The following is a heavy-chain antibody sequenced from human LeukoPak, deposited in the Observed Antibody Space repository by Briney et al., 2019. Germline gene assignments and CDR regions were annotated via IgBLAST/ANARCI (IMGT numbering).Heavy chain of an antibody. CDR1: GGTFSSHG. D-gene: IGHD3-22*01. CDR2: IIPVFGTS. CDR3: ASGSHFDTSGYPYWFFDL. V-gene: IGHV1-69*13. Sequence: GASVKVPCKASGGTFSSHGFSWVRQAPGQGLEWMGEIIPVFGTSSNAQKFQGRVTITADESTNTAYMELKSLRSEDTAIYYCASGSHFDTSGYPYWFFDLWGRGTLVTVSS. J-gene: IGHJ2*01.